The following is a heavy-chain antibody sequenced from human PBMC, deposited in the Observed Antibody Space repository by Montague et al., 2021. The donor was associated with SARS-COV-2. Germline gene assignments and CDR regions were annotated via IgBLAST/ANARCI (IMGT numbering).Heavy chain of an antibody. CDR1: GFSLSTNGMC. J-gene: IGHJ4*02. Sequence: PVLVKPTQTLTLTCTFSGFSLSTNGMCVSWLRQPPGKSLEWLARIDRDDDKYYSTSLKTRLTISKDTSKNQVVLTMTNMDPVDTATYYCVRLRAVGSLSGDMDDFDYWGQGTLVTVSS. CDR2: IDRDDDK. D-gene: IGHD5-12*01. V-gene: IGHV2-70*11. CDR3: VRLRAVGSLSGDMDDFDY.